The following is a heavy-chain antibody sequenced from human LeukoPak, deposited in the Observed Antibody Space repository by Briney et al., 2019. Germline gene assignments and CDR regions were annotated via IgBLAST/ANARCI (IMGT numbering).Heavy chain of an antibody. V-gene: IGHV3-66*04. CDR2: IYCGGST. J-gene: IGHJ4*02. CDR1: GFTVGSNY. D-gene: IGHD3-22*01. Sequence: GGSLRLSCAASGFTVGSNYMSWVRQAPGKGLEWVSIIYCGGSTNYADSVKGRFTISRDTSKNTLYLQMNSPRAEDTAVYYCARLSANSSAYFFDYWGQGTLVTVSS. CDR3: ARLSANSSAYFFDY.